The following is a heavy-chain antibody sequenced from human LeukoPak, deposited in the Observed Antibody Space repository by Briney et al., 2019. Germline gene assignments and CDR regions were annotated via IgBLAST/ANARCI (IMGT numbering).Heavy chain of an antibody. CDR2: IYFSGTT. CDR3: ARILLYYYYIDV. CDR1: GVSISSTTYH. J-gene: IGHJ6*03. V-gene: IGHV4-39*01. Sequence: SETLSLTCTVSGVSISSTTYHWGWIRQPPGQGLEWIGSIYFSGTTYYNPSLKSRVTISVDTSENQFSLKLNSVTAAETAVYYCARILLYYYYIDVWGKGTTVTVSS.